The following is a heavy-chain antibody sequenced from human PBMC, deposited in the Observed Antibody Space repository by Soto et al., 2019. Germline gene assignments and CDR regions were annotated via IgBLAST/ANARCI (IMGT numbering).Heavy chain of an antibody. CDR1: GFTFSDYY. D-gene: IGHD2-8*01. CDR3: ARTSVDCTNGVCSYNWFDP. CDR2: ISSSGSTI. Sequence: GGSLRLSCAASGFTFSDYYMSWIRQAPGKGLEWVSYISSSGSTIYYADSVKGRFTISRDNAKNSLYLQMNSLRAEDTAVYYCARTSVDCTNGVCSYNWFDPWGQGTLVTVSS. J-gene: IGHJ5*02. V-gene: IGHV3-11*01.